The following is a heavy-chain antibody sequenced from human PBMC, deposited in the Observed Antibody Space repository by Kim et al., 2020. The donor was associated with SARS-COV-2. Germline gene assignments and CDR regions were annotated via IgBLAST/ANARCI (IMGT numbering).Heavy chain of an antibody. Sequence: GGSLRLSCAASGFTVYRFAMNWVRQAPGKGLEWISAITNNNGKTYYQDSVKGRFTISRDESKNIVYLHKNSLRVEDTAVYYCAKDHPSPGWPTFGDWGQGTLVAVS. J-gene: IGHJ4*02. CDR3: AKDHPSPGWPTFGD. V-gene: IGHV3-23*01. CDR1: GFTVYRFA. CDR2: ITNNNGKT. D-gene: IGHD6-19*01.